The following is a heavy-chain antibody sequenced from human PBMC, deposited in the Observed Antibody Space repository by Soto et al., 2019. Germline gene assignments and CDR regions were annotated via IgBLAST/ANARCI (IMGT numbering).Heavy chain of an antibody. CDR3: ASSSGYDTHHY. CDR1: GGTFSSYT. D-gene: IGHD5-12*01. Sequence: ASVKVSCKASGGTFSSYTISWVRQAPGQGLEWMGRIIPILGIANYAQKFQGRVTITADKSTSTAYMELSNLRSEDTAVYYCASSSGYDTHHYWGQGTLVTVSS. J-gene: IGHJ4*02. CDR2: IIPILGIA. V-gene: IGHV1-69*02.